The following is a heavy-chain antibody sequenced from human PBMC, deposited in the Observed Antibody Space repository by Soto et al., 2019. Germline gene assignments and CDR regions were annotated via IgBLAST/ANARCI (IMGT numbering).Heavy chain of an antibody. CDR3: VVSQIFGVVDAFDL. V-gene: IGHV5-10-1*01. CDR1: GYTFTGYW. Sequence: GESLKISCKGSGYTFTGYWITWVRQMPGKGLEWMGRIDPNDSQTTYTPSFQGHVTMSVDQSIATACLEWSSVTAPDTAIYYCVVSQIFGVVDAFDLWGQGTLVTVSS. D-gene: IGHD3-3*01. CDR2: IDPNDSQT. J-gene: IGHJ3*01.